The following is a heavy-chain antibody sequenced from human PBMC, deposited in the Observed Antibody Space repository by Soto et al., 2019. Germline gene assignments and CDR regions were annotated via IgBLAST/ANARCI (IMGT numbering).Heavy chain of an antibody. CDR1: GGSISSYY. D-gene: IGHD4-17*01. V-gene: IGHV4-59*01. J-gene: IGHJ5*02. CDR3: AREFYGDYASGSGYNWFDP. CDR2: IYYSGST. Sequence: SETLSLTCTGSGGSISSYYWSWIRQPPGKGLEWIGYIYYSGSTNYNPSLKSRVTISVDTSKNQFSLKLSSVTAADTAVYYCAREFYGDYASGSGYNWFDPWGQGTLVIVSS.